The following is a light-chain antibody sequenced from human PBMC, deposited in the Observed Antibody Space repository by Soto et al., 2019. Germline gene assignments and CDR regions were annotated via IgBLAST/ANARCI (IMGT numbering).Light chain of an antibody. Sequence: EIVVTQSPATLSLSPGXIAXLCCMASQSVSSYLAWYQQKPGQAPRLLIYDASNRATGIPARFSGSGSGTEFTLTISSLQSEDFAVYYCQQYNNWPPAFGQGTKVDI. V-gene: IGKV3-15*01. CDR3: QQYNNWPPA. CDR1: QSVSSY. CDR2: DAS. J-gene: IGKJ1*01.